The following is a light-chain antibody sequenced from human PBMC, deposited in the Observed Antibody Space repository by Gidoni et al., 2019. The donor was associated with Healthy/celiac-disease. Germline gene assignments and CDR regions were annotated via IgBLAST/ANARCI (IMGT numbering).Light chain of an antibody. Sequence: EIVMTQSPATLSVSPGERATLTCRASQSVSSNLAWYQQKPGQAPRLLIYGASTRATGIPAMFSGIGSVTEFTLTISSQQSEDFAVYYCQQYNNWPPITFGQGTRLEIK. V-gene: IGKV3-15*01. CDR1: QSVSSN. J-gene: IGKJ5*01. CDR3: QQYNNWPPIT. CDR2: GAS.